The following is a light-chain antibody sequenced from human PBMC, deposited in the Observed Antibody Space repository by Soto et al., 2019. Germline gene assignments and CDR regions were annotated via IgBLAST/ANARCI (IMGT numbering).Light chain of an antibody. V-gene: IGKV1-9*01. J-gene: IGKJ5*01. CDR1: QGIRNY. CDR2: IAY. Sequence: IQLTHSPSFLSAPVVDRVTITFLASQGIRNYLAWYQQKPGRAPKLLIYIAYILQTGVQSRFTGSQSGTEFTLTITSMQPDDFATYYCKKYNSFPINFGKGTQLEIK. CDR3: KKYNSFPIN.